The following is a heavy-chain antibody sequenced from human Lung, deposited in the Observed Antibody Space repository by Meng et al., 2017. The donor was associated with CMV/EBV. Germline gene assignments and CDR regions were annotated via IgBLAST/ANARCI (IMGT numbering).Heavy chain of an antibody. Sequence: GEXXKISCAASGFTFSSYSMNWVRQAPGKGLEWVSSISSSSSYIYYADSVKGRFTISRDNAKNSLYLQMNSLRAEDTAVYYCARDAEQLVRGGGMDFWGQ. V-gene: IGHV3-21*01. D-gene: IGHD6-6*01. J-gene: IGHJ6*02. CDR3: ARDAEQLVRGGGMDF. CDR2: ISSSSSYI. CDR1: GFTFSSYS.